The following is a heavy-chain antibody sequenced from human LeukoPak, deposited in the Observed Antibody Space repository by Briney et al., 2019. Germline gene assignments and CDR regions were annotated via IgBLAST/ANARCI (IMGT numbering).Heavy chain of an antibody. Sequence: SETLSLTCGVSGGSISSTNWWTWVRQPPGKGLEWIGEVHLDGRTNYNPSLESRLTMSVDVSENQVSLKLTSVTAADTAVYYCAREGGFYRPLDYSGQGTLVTVSS. D-gene: IGHD3-3*01. CDR2: VHLDGRT. CDR3: AREGGFYRPLDY. CDR1: GGSISSTNW. V-gene: IGHV4-4*02. J-gene: IGHJ4*02.